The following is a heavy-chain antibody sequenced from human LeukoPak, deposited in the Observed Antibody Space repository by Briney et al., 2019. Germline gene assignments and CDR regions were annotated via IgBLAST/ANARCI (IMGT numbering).Heavy chain of an antibody. D-gene: IGHD3-22*01. Sequence: PRASVKVSCKASGYTFTGYYMNWVRQAPGQGLEWMGWINPNSGRTNYAQNFQGRVTMTRDPSISTAYMELSSLRSEDTAVYYCARSKVVVKNWFDPWGQGTLVTVSS. CDR3: ARSKVVVKNWFDP. CDR2: INPNSGRT. CDR1: GYTFTGYY. J-gene: IGHJ5*02. V-gene: IGHV1-2*02.